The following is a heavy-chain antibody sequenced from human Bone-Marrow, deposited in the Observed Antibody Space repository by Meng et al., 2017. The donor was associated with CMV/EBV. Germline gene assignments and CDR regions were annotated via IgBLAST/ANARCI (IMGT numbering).Heavy chain of an antibody. CDR1: GYTFTGYY. V-gene: IGHV1-69*05. J-gene: IGHJ4*02. CDR2: IIPIFGTA. CDR3: AREGVEMATIAQPYFDY. Sequence: SVKVSCKASGYTFTGYYMHWVRQAPGQGLEWMGGIIPIFGTANYAQKFQGRVTITTDESTSTAYMELSSLRSEDTAVYYCAREGVEMATIAQPYFDYWGQGPVVPVSS. D-gene: IGHD5-24*01.